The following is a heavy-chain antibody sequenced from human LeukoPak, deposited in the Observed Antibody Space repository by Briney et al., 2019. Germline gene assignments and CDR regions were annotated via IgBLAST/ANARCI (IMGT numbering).Heavy chain of an antibody. CDR1: GFTFSSYG. CDR3: ARVVAYCGGDCYSYDAFDI. J-gene: IGHJ3*02. V-gene: IGHV3-23*01. D-gene: IGHD2-21*02. CDR2: ISGSGGST. Sequence: GGTLRLSCAASGFTFSSYGMSWVRQAPGKWLEWVSAISGSGGSTYYADSVKGRFTISRDNAKNSLYLQMNSLRAEDTALYYCARVVAYCGGDCYSYDAFDIWGQGTMVTVSS.